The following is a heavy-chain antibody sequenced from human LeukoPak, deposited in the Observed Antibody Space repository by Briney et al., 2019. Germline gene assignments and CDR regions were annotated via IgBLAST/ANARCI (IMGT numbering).Heavy chain of an antibody. CDR1: GFTFSSYA. D-gene: IGHD3-22*01. CDR2: ISYDGSNK. Sequence: GRSLRLSYAASGFTFSSYAMHWVRQAPGKGLEWVAVISYDGSNKYYADSVKGRFTISRDNSKNTLYLQMNSLRAEDTAVYYCARDAYYGSSAFDIWGQGTMVTVSS. J-gene: IGHJ3*02. V-gene: IGHV3-30-3*01. CDR3: ARDAYYGSSAFDI.